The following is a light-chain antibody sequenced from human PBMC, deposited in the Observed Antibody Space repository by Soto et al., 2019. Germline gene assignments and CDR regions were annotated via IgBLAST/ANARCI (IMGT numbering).Light chain of an antibody. V-gene: IGKV1-33*01. Sequence: DIQMTQSPSSLSASVGDRVTITCQASQDISNYLNWYQQKPGKAPNLLIYDASNLETGFTSRFSGSGFGTDFPFLISSRQPADIATYFCQQYDNLPIAFGQGTRLVIK. J-gene: IGKJ5*01. CDR1: QDISNY. CDR3: QQYDNLPIA. CDR2: DAS.